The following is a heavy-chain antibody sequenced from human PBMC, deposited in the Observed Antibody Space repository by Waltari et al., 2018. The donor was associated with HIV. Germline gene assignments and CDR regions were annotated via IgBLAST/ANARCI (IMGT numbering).Heavy chain of an antibody. CDR3: ARDQDYYDSSGYTCYAFDM. J-gene: IGHJ3*02. CDR1: ASSVSSGYD. V-gene: IGHV4-38-2*02. CDR2: IYRSGTT. D-gene: IGHD3-22*01. Sequence: QVQLQESGPGLVQPSETLSLPCKVSASSVSSGYDWCWIRQSPGKGLELFVSIYRSGTTYYNPFFKSRVTILVNMSKNQFSLKLSSVTAADTAVYYCARDQDYYDSSGYTCYAFDMWGPGTMVTVSS.